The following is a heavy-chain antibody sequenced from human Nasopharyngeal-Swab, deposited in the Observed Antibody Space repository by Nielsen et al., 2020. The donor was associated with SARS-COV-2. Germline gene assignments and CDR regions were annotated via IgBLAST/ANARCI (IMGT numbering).Heavy chain of an antibody. V-gene: IGHV3-23*01. CDR1: GFTFSSYA. CDR3: ARGGGGDPFY. CDR2: ISGSGGST. J-gene: IGHJ4*02. Sequence: GGSLRLSCAASGFTFSSYAMSWVRQAPGKGLEWVSVISGSGGSTYYADSVKGRFTISRDNFKNTLYLQMNSLRAEDTALYYCARGGGGDPFYWGQGTLVTVSS. D-gene: IGHD2-21*02.